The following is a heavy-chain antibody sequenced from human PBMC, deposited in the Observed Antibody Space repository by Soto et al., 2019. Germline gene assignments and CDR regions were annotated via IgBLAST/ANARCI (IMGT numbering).Heavy chain of an antibody. CDR3: AKGWVGFGELPFYYFDY. D-gene: IGHD3-10*01. J-gene: IGHJ4*02. V-gene: IGHV3-43*01. Sequence: EVQLVESGGVVVQPGGSLRLSCAASGFTFDDYTMHWVRQAPGKGLEWVSLISWDGGSTYYADSVKGRFTISRDNSKNSLYLQMNSLRTEDTALYYCAKGWVGFGELPFYYFDYWGQGTLVTVSS. CDR1: GFTFDDYT. CDR2: ISWDGGST.